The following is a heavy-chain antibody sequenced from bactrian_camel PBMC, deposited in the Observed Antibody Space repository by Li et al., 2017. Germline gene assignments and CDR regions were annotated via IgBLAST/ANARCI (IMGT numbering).Heavy chain of an antibody. D-gene: IGHD1*01. V-gene: IGHV3S54*01. CDR1: GSTQNIHS. Sequence: HVQLVESGGDSVQAGGSLRLTCTITGSTQNIHSLGWFRQAPGKEREVVAVIYTGGGSTYYADSVKGRFTISPDNAKNTVYLQMNSLNPEDTAIYTCAATVSFVYSCSLRADAAYRYWGLGTQVTVS. J-gene: IGHJ4*01. CDR2: IYTGGGST. CDR3: AATVSFVYSCSLRADAAYRY.